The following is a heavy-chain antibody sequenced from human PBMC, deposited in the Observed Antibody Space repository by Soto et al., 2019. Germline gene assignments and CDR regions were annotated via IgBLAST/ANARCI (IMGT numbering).Heavy chain of an antibody. CDR3: VCGGSCYSDY. CDR2: ISYDGSNK. J-gene: IGHJ4*02. V-gene: IGHV3-30-3*01. Sequence: GGSLRLSCAASGFTFSSYAMHWVRQAPGKGLEWVAVISYDGSNKYYADSVKGRFTISRDNSKNTLYLQMNSLRAEDTAVYYCVCGGSCYSDYWGQGTLVTVSS. CDR1: GFTFSSYA. D-gene: IGHD2-15*01.